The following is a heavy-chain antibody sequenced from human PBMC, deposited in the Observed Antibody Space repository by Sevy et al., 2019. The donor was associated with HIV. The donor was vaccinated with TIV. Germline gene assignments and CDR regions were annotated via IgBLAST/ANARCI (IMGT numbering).Heavy chain of an antibody. J-gene: IGHJ4*02. CDR2: ISFNGGNK. D-gene: IGHD3-16*02. Sequence: GGSLSLSCAASGFPFTTYAVHWVRLAPGKGLEWLAVISFNGGNKFYADSVRGRFTSSRENSDNTMYLQMKSLRVEATAMYYWARDVSGGERLGQLSAYFDYWGQGTLVTISS. CDR3: ARDVSGGERLGQLSAYFDY. V-gene: IGHV3-30-3*01. CDR1: GFPFTTYA.